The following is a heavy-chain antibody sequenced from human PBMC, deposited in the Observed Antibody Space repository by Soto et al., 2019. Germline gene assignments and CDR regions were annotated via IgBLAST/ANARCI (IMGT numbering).Heavy chain of an antibody. CDR1: GFTFSSYS. V-gene: IGHV3-21*01. D-gene: IGHD2-2*01. CDR2: ISSSSSYI. CDR3: ARGKRGYQLLNNWFDP. J-gene: IGHJ5*02. Sequence: PGGSLRLSCAASGFTFSSYSMNWVRQAPGKGLEWVSSISSSSSYIYYADSVKGRFTISRDNAKNSLYLQMNSLRAEDTAVYYCARGKRGYQLLNNWFDPWGQGTLVTFSS.